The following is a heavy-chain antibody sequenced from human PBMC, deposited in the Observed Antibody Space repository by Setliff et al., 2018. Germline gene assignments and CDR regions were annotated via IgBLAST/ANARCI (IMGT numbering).Heavy chain of an antibody. Sequence: ASETLSLTCTVSGDSISNYYWNWIRQPAGKGLEWIGRIYVTESTKYNPSLKSRVTLSIDTSKNQFSLKLSSVTAADAALYYCAASRAYTGAVEEWFLPKTIDFWGQGSPVTVSS. CDR2: IYVTEST. D-gene: IGHD3-10*01. CDR1: GDSISNYY. J-gene: IGHJ4*02. V-gene: IGHV4-4*07. CDR3: AASRAYTGAVEEWFLPKTIDF.